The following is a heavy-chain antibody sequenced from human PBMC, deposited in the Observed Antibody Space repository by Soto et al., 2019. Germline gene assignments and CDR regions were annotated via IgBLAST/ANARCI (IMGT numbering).Heavy chain of an antibody. Sequence: ASVKVSCKVSGYTLTELSMHWVRQAPGKGLEWMGGFDPEDGETIYAQKFQGRVTMTEDTSTDTAYMELSSLRSEDTAVYYCATVIGHRYSSSSPFDYWGQGTLVTVYS. CDR1: GYTLTELS. V-gene: IGHV1-24*01. CDR3: ATVIGHRYSSSSPFDY. D-gene: IGHD6-6*01. CDR2: FDPEDGET. J-gene: IGHJ4*02.